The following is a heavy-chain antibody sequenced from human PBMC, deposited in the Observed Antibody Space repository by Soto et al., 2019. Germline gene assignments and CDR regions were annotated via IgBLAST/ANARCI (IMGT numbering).Heavy chain of an antibody. Sequence: EVQLLESGGGLVQPGGSLRLSCAASGFTFSTYAMTWVRQAPGKGLEWVSAISASGDSTYYADSVKGRFTISRDNSNNALYLQMNSLSPEDTAVYYCAEISRGYGSWGSFGSWGQGTLVTVSS. V-gene: IGHV3-23*01. CDR3: AEISRGYGSWGSFGS. CDR1: GFTFSTYA. J-gene: IGHJ5*01. D-gene: IGHD3-10*01. CDR2: ISASGDST.